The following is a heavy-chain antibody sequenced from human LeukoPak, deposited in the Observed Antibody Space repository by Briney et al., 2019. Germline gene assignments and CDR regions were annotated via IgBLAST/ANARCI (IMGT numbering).Heavy chain of an antibody. CDR2: IIPILGIA. D-gene: IGHD2-8*01. CDR1: GGTFSSYA. Sequence: ASVKVSCKASGGTFSSYAISWVRQAPGQGLEWMGRIIPILGIANYAQKLQGRVTMTTDTSTSTAYMELRSLRSDDTAVYYCARSDIVLMVYAPHFDYWGQGTLVTVSS. V-gene: IGHV1-69*04. J-gene: IGHJ4*02. CDR3: ARSDIVLMVYAPHFDY.